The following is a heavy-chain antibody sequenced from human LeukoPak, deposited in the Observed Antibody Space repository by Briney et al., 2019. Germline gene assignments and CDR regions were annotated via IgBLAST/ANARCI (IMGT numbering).Heavy chain of an antibody. J-gene: IGHJ4*02. CDR1: GFTVSSNY. D-gene: IGHD2-2*02. CDR2: IYSGGST. V-gene: IGHV3-53*01. CDR3: AYENSYQLLYRGVDY. Sequence: QPGGSLRLSCAASGFTVSSNYMSWVRQAPGKGLEWVSVIYSGGSTYYADSVKGRFTISRDNSKNTLYLQMNSLRAEDTAVYYCAYENSYQLLYRGVDYWGQGTLVTVSS.